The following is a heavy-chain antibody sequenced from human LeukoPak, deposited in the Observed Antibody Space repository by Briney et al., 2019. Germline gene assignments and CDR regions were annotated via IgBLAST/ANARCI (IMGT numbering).Heavy chain of an antibody. CDR3: ARVVGCSSTSCYTVGRKYYMDV. Sequence: SGGSLRLSCAASGFTFSSYWMSWVRQAPGKGLEWVANIKQDGSEKYYVDSVKGRFTISRDNAKNSLYLQMNSLRAEDTAVYYCARVVGCSSTSCYTVGRKYYMDVWGKGTTVTVSS. CDR1: GFTFSSYW. D-gene: IGHD2-2*02. J-gene: IGHJ6*03. V-gene: IGHV3-7*01. CDR2: IKQDGSEK.